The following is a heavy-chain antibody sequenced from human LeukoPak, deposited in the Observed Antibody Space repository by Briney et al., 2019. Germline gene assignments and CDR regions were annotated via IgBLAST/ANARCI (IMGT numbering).Heavy chain of an antibody. D-gene: IGHD5-12*01. CDR2: ISGSGGST. CDR1: GFTFSNAW. Sequence: PGGSLRLSCAASGFTFSNAWMSWVRQAPGKVLEWVSAISGSGGSTYYADSVKGRFTISRDNSKNTLYLQMNSLRAEDTAVYYCARYSGYRDYWGQGTLVTVSS. J-gene: IGHJ4*02. V-gene: IGHV3-23*01. CDR3: ARYSGYRDY.